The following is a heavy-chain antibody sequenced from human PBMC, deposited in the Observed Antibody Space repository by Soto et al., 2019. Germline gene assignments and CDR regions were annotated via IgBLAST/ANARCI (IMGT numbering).Heavy chain of an antibody. D-gene: IGHD6-19*01. J-gene: IGHJ3*02. Sequence: QVQLVESGGGVVQPGRSLRLSCAASGFTFSSYAMHWVRQAPGKGLEWVAVISYDGSNKYYADSVKGRFTISRDNSKNTLYLQMNSLIAEDTAVYYCARDPGWYQAFDIWGQGTMVTVSS. CDR3: ARDPGWYQAFDI. CDR2: ISYDGSNK. V-gene: IGHV3-30-3*01. CDR1: GFTFSSYA.